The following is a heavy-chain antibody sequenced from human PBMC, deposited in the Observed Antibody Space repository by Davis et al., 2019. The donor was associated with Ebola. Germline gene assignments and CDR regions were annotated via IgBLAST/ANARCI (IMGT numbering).Heavy chain of an antibody. V-gene: IGHV3-21*05. CDR1: GFTFSSNS. D-gene: IGHD4-23*01. CDR3: ARDLYPDYGGNSFNF. CDR2: ISSTSGYT. Sequence: GGSLRLSCAASGFTFSSNSMNWIRQAPGKGLEWISYISSTSGYTHYADSVKGRFTISRDNAKKSVYLQMNGLRADDTAVYYCARDLYPDYGGNSFNFWGQGTLVAVSS. J-gene: IGHJ4*02.